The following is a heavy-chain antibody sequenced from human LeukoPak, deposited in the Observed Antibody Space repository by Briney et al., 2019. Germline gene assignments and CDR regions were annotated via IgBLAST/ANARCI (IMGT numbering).Heavy chain of an antibody. J-gene: IGHJ4*02. D-gene: IGHD2-21*01. CDR1: GFTFSSYN. Sequence: GGSLRLSCAASGFTFSSYNMNWVRQAPGKGLEWVSCISSSSIYIYYADSVKGRFTISRDNAKNSLYLQMTSLRAEDTAVYYCARDLWSPVDFWGQETLVTVSS. CDR2: ISSSSIYI. V-gene: IGHV3-21*01. CDR3: ARDLWSPVDF.